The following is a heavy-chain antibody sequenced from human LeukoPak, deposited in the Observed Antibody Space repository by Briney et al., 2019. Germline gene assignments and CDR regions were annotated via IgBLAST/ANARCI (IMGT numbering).Heavy chain of an antibody. CDR1: GFTFSSYW. D-gene: IGHD4-17*01. V-gene: IGHV3-74*01. CDR3: ARGGAYDYGDGIDY. Sequence: PGGSLRLSCAASGFTFSSYWMHWVRQAPGKGLVWVSRINSDGSSTSYADSVKGRFTISRDNAKNTLYLQMNSLRAEDTAVYYCARGGAYDYGDGIDYWGQGTLVTVSS. J-gene: IGHJ4*02. CDR2: INSDGSST.